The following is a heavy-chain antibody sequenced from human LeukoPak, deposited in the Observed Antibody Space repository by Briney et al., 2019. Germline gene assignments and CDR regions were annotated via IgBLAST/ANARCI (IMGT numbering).Heavy chain of an antibody. Sequence: GGSLRLSCAASGFTFSSNYMSWVRQAPGKGLEWVSVIYSGGSTYYADSVKGRFTISRDNSKNTLYLQMNSLRAEDTAVYYCAGDRDGAKGFDYWGQGTLVTVSS. CDR2: IYSGGST. CDR1: GFTFSSNY. D-gene: IGHD4-17*01. J-gene: IGHJ4*02. CDR3: AGDRDGAKGFDY. V-gene: IGHV3-66*02.